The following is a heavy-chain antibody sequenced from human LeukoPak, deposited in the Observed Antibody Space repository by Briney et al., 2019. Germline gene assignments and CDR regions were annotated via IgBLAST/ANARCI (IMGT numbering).Heavy chain of an antibody. CDR3: AKDQGRVAAAETYYYYGMDV. V-gene: IGHV3-23*01. CDR2: ISGSGGST. CDR1: GFTFSSYA. D-gene: IGHD6-13*01. Sequence: GGSLRLSCAASGFTFSSYAMSWVRQAPGKGLEWVPAISGSGGSTYYADSVKGRFTISRDNSKNTLYLQMNSLRAEDTAVYYCAKDQGRVAAAETYYYYGMDVWGQGTTVTVSS. J-gene: IGHJ6*02.